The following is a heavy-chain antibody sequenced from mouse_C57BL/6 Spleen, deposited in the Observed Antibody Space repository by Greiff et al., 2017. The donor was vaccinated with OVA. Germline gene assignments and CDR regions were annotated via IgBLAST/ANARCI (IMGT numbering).Heavy chain of an antibody. CDR3: ARLWLLFDY. J-gene: IGHJ2*01. D-gene: IGHD2-2*01. Sequence: EVQLQQSGPELVKPGASVKISCKASGYTFTDYYMTWVKQSHGKSLEWIGAINPNNGGTSYNQKFKGKATLTVDKSSSTAYMELRSLTSEDSAVYYCARLWLLFDYWGQGTTLTVSS. CDR1: GYTFTDYY. CDR2: INPNNGGT. V-gene: IGHV1-26*01.